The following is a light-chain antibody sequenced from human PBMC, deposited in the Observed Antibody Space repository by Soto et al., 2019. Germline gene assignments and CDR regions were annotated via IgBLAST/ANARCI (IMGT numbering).Light chain of an antibody. V-gene: IGLV2-8*01. CDR1: SSDVGGYNY. CDR3: TSYAGGNNV. J-gene: IGLJ1*01. CDR2: EVN. Sequence: QSALTQPPSASGSPGQSVTISCTGTSSDVGGYNYVSWYQQYPGKVPKLMIYEVNKRPSGVPDRFSGSKSGNTASLTVSGHQAEDEAYYYCTSYAGGNNVFGTGTKLTVL.